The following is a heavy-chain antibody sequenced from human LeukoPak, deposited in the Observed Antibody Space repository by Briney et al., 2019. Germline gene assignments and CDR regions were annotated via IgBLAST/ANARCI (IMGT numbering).Heavy chain of an antibody. CDR3: ARQRWGDYGRVDY. V-gene: IGHV4-39*01. D-gene: IGHD4/OR15-4a*01. Sequence: SETLSLTCTVPGGPIRSSSYYWGWIRQPPGKGLEWIGSIYYSGSTYYNPSLKSRVTISVDTSKNQFSLNLNSVTAADTAVYYCARQRWGDYGRVDYWGQGTLVTVSS. CDR1: GGPIRSSSYY. CDR2: IYYSGST. J-gene: IGHJ4*02.